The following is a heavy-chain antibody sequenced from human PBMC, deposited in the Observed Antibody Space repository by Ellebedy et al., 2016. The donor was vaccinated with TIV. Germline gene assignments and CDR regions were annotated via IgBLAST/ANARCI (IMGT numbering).Heavy chain of an antibody. CDR1: GFNFRSYW. V-gene: IGHV3-7*01. CDR2: IRQEGDEI. D-gene: IGHD4-17*01. Sequence: GGSLRLSCAASGFNFRSYWMTWVRQAPGKGLEWVAKIRQEGDEIYYVESVKGRFTISRDNAKNSLFLQMNSLRGEETAVYYCARRASYGDYAVQVNPWFDPWGQGTLVTVSS. J-gene: IGHJ5*02. CDR3: ARRASYGDYAVQVNPWFDP.